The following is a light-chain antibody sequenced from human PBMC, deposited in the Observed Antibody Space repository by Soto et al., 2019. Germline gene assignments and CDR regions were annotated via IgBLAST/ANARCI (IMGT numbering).Light chain of an antibody. V-gene: IGLV1-40*01. CDR3: QSYDRSLSGYV. CDR2: ANG. J-gene: IGLJ1*01. Sequence: QSVLTPPPSVSGAPGQTITISCTGSSSNIGAGYDVHWYQQLPGTAPKLLIYANGNRPSGVPDRFSGSKSGTSASLAITGLQAEDEADYYCQSYDRSLSGYVLGTGTKVTVL. CDR1: SSNIGAGYD.